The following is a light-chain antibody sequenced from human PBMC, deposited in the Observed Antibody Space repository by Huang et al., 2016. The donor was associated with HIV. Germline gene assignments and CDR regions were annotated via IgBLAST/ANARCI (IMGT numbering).Light chain of an antibody. CDR2: GAS. CDR1: QSVSSSY. Sequence: EIVLTQSPGTLSLSPGERATLSCRASQSVSSSYLAWYQQRPGQAPRLLIYGASSGATGIPDRFRGGGSGTDFTLTISRLEPEDFAVYFCHQYGSTPWTFGQGTKVEIK. CDR3: HQYGSTPWT. V-gene: IGKV3-20*01. J-gene: IGKJ1*01.